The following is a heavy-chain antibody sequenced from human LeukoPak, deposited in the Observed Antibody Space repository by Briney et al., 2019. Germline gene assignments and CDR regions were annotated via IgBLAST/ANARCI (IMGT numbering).Heavy chain of an antibody. D-gene: IGHD3-3*01. J-gene: IGHJ4*02. V-gene: IGHV4-31*03. CDR3: ARGVGFWSGYHFDY. Sequence: SETLSLTCTVSGGSISSGGYYWSWIRQHPGKGPEWIGYINYSGSTYYKPSLKSRVTISVDTSKNQFSLKLSSVTAADTAVYYCARGVGFWSGYHFDYWGQGTLVTVSS. CDR1: GGSISSGGYY. CDR2: INYSGST.